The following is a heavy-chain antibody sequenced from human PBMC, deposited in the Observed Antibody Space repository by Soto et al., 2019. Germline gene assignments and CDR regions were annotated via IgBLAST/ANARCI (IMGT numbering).Heavy chain of an antibody. CDR2: ISGSGGST. CDR1: GFTFSSYA. V-gene: IGHV3-23*01. CDR3: AKDRACSGGSCYFNWFDP. Sequence: EVQLLESGGGLVQPGGSLRLSCAASGFTFSSYAMSWVRQAPGKGLEWVSAISGSGGSTYYADSVKGRFTISRDNSKNTLYLQMNSLRAEDTAVYYCAKDRACSGGSCYFNWFDPWGLGTLVTVSS. D-gene: IGHD2-15*01. J-gene: IGHJ5*02.